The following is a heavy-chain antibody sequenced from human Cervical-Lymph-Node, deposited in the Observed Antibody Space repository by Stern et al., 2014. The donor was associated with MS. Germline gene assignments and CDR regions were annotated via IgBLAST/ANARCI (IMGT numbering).Heavy chain of an antibody. Sequence: QLQLQESGPGLVKPSQTLSLTCTVSGDSISNSVYYWSWIRQHPGKGLEWLGEIYFSGSTHYNPTLKSRLTISADTSKNQFSLKLSSVTAADTAVYYCARAYYDFWSPHALDYWGQGTLVTVSS. V-gene: IGHV4-31*03. CDR1: GDSISNSVYY. CDR2: IYFSGST. J-gene: IGHJ4*02. CDR3: ARAYYDFWSPHALDY. D-gene: IGHD3-3*01.